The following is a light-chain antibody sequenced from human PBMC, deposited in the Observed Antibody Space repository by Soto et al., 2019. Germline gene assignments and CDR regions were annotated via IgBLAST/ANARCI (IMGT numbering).Light chain of an antibody. CDR3: AAWDDSLSGVV. CDR2: GNN. CDR1: SSNIGSNY. V-gene: IGLV1-47*01. J-gene: IGLJ2*01. Sequence: QSVLTQPPSASGTPGQRVTISCSGSSSNIGSNYVYWYQQVPGTAPKLLIYGNNQRPSGVPDRFSGSKSGTAASLASSGLRSEDEADYYCAAWDDSLSGVVFGGGTKLTVL.